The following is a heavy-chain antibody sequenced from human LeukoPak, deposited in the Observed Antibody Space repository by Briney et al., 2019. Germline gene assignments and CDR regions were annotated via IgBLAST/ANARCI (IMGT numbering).Heavy chain of an antibody. Sequence: QSSETLSLTCTVSGGSISSSNYYWGWIRQPPGKGLEWIGNIYYSGSTYYKPSLKTRVTISVDTSKNQFSLELTSVTAADTAVYYCARHASVDGNWPRPLDYWGQGSLVTVSS. V-gene: IGHV4-39*01. CDR2: IYYSGST. J-gene: IGHJ4*02. CDR1: GGSISSSNYY. D-gene: IGHD6-19*01. CDR3: ARHASVDGNWPRPLDY.